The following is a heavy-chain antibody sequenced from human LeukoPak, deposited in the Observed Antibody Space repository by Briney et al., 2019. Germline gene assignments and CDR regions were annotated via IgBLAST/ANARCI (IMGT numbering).Heavy chain of an antibody. V-gene: IGHV4-59*01. J-gene: IGHJ4*02. D-gene: IGHD1-26*01. CDR1: GGSIGGYY. Sequence: PSQTLSLTCTVSGGSIGGYYWTWIRQPPGKGLEWIGNIYYSGSTNYSPSPKSRVTISVDTSKNQFSLKLSSVTAADTAVYYCARVRSPLTVDYWGQGTLVSVSS. CDR2: IYYSGST. CDR3: ARVRSPLTVDY.